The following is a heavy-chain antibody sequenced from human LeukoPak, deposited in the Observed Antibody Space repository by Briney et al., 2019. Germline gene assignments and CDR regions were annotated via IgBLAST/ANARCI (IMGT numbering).Heavy chain of an antibody. Sequence: SETLSLTCTVSNGSISSDTYFWSWIRQPAGKGLEWIGRIYTSGSTNYNPSLKSRVTISVDTSKNQFSLKLSSVTAADTAVYYCARGHYDILTADWFDPWGQGTLVTVS. CDR3: ARGHYDILTADWFDP. V-gene: IGHV4-61*02. CDR1: NGSISSDTYF. J-gene: IGHJ5*02. D-gene: IGHD3-9*01. CDR2: IYTSGST.